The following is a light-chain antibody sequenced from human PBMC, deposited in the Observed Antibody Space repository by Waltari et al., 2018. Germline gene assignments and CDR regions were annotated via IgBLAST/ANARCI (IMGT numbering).Light chain of an antibody. CDR1: QSINRW. Sequence: DIQMTQSPSTLSASVGDRVTITCRGSQSINRWLAWYQQKPGKAPKLRIYDASSLESGVPSRFSGSGSGSEFTLTISSLQPDDFTTYYCQQYNSYPYTFGQGTKLEIK. V-gene: IGKV1-5*01. CDR3: QQYNSYPYT. CDR2: DAS. J-gene: IGKJ2*01.